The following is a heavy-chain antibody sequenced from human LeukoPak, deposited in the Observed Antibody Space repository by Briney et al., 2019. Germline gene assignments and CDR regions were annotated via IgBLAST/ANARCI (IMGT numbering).Heavy chain of an antibody. J-gene: IGHJ4*02. CDR3: AKDPPAYYYDSSGYYPYFDY. CDR1: GFTFSSYS. D-gene: IGHD3-22*01. CDR2: ISSSSSYI. Sequence: GGSLRLSCAASGFTFSSYSMNWVRQAPGKGLEWVSSISSSSSYIYYADSVKGRFTISRDNSKNTLYLQMNSLRAEDTAVYYCAKDPPAYYYDSSGYYPYFDYWGQGTLVTVSS. V-gene: IGHV3-21*04.